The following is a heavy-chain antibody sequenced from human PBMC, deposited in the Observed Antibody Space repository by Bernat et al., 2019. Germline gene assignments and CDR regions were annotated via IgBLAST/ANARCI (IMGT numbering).Heavy chain of an antibody. CDR1: GFTFSSYW. D-gene: IGHD3-3*01. CDR2: INSDGSGT. Sequence: EVQLVESGVGLVQPGGSLRLSCAASGFTFSSYWMHWVRQAPGKGLVWVSRINSDGSGTRYADSVKGRFTISRDNAKNTLYLQMNSLRAEDTAVYYCAREFVTIFGVNYYQYGMDVWGQGTTVTVSS. J-gene: IGHJ6*02. V-gene: IGHV3-74*01. CDR3: AREFVTIFGVNYYQYGMDV.